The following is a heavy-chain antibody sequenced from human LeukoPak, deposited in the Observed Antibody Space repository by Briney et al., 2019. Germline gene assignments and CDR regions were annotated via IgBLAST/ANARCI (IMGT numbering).Heavy chain of an antibody. CDR2: INHSGST. J-gene: IGHJ5*02. Sequence: PSETLSLTCAVYGGSFSGYYWSWIRQPPGKGLEWIGEINHSGSTNYNPSLKSRVTISVDTSQKQFSLKLSPVTAADPALFYLWRGLSYYYDSSGYPNWFDPWGQGTLVTVSS. V-gene: IGHV4-34*01. D-gene: IGHD3-22*01. CDR1: GGSFSGYY. CDR3: WRGLSYYYDSSGYPNWFDP.